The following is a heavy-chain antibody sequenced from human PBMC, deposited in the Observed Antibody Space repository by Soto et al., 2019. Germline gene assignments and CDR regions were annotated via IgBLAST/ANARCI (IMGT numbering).Heavy chain of an antibody. D-gene: IGHD3-22*01. CDR2: INPSGGST. J-gene: IGHJ4*02. CDR3: ARETGTMIVVAPAYYFDY. V-gene: IGHV1-46*01. CDR1: GYTFTSYY. Sequence: ASVKVSCKASGYTFTSYYMHWVRQAPGQGLEWMGIINPSGGSTSYAQKFQGRVTMTRDTSTSTVYMELSSLRSEDTAVYYCARETGTMIVVAPAYYFDYWGQGTLVTSPQ.